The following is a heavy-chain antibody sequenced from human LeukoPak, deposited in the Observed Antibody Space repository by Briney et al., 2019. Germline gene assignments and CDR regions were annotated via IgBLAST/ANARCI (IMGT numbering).Heavy chain of an antibody. D-gene: IGHD3-10*01. CDR3: AKEWYVGSPPDY. V-gene: IGHV3-48*01. Sequence: GGSLRFSCAASGFTFSSYNMNWVRQAPGKGLEWVSYISDSSTTIYYADSVKGRFTISRDNSRNTLYLQMTSLRPEDTALYYCAKEWYVGSPPDYWGQGTQVTVSS. J-gene: IGHJ4*02. CDR1: GFTFSSYN. CDR2: ISDSSTTI.